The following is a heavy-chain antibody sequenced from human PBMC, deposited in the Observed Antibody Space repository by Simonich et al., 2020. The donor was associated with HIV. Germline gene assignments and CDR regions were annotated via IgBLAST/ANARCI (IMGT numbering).Heavy chain of an antibody. CDR3: ARDGRKGSSTSCSDY. Sequence: EVQLVESGGGLVKPGGSLRLSCAASGFTFSSYGMNWFLQAQGKGLEWVSSISRSSSYIYYADSVKGRFTIARDNAKNSLYLQMNSLRAEDTAVYYCARDGRKGSSTSCSDYWGQGTLVTVSS. CDR1: GFTFSSYG. D-gene: IGHD2-2*01. CDR2: ISRSSSYI. V-gene: IGHV3-21*01. J-gene: IGHJ4*02.